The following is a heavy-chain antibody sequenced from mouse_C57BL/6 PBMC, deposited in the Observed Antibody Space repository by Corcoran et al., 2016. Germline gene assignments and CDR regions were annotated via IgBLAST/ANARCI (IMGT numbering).Heavy chain of an antibody. CDR1: GLNIKDYY. V-gene: IGHV14-1*01. CDR3: TTLYYGNFHYFDY. CDR2: IDPEDGDT. Sequence: EVQLQQSGAELVRPGASVKLSCTASGLNIKDYYMHWVKHRPEQGLEWIGRIDPEDGDTEYAPKFQGKATMTADTSSNTAYLQLSSLTSEDTAVYYCTTLYYGNFHYFDYWGQGTTLTVSS. D-gene: IGHD2-1*01. J-gene: IGHJ2*01.